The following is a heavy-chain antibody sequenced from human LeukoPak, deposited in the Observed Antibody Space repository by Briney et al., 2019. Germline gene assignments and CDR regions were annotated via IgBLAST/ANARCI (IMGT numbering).Heavy chain of an antibody. CDR2: ISGSGGST. V-gene: IGHV3-23*01. CDR1: GFTFSSYA. J-gene: IGHJ4*02. D-gene: IGHD4-23*01. CDR3: AKDRRSLRWCYDY. Sequence: GGSLRLSCTASGFTFSSYAMSWVRQAPGKGLEWVSAISGSGGSTYYADSVKGRFTISRDNSKNTLYLQMNSLRAEDTAVYYCAKDRRSLRWCYDYWGQGTLVTVSS.